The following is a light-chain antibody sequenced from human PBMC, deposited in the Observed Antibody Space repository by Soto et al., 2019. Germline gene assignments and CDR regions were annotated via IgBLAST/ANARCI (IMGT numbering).Light chain of an antibody. CDR3: QQYDDFPWT. CDR2: KAT. CDR1: HSIGDW. J-gene: IGKJ1*01. V-gene: IGKV1-5*03. Sequence: DIHLTQSPSTLSASVGDRVTITCRASHSIGDWLAWYQQKPRKAPKLLISKATSLEGGVPSRFSGRGSGNDFTLTSTSLQPDDVATYYCQQYDDFPWTFGHGTKVEIK.